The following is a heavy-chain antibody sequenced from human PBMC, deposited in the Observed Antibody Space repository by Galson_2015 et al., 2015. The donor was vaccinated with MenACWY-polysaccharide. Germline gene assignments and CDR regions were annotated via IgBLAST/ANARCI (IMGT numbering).Heavy chain of an antibody. J-gene: IGHJ5*02. CDR2: INPNSGGT. Sequence: SVKVSCKASGYTFTGYYMHRVRQAPGQGLEWMGWINPNSGGTNYAQKFQGRVTMTRDTSISTAYMELSRLRSDDTAVYYCARTVYCSSTSCYGWFDPWGQGTLVTVSS. V-gene: IGHV1-2*02. D-gene: IGHD2-2*01. CDR3: ARTVYCSSTSCYGWFDP. CDR1: GYTFTGYY.